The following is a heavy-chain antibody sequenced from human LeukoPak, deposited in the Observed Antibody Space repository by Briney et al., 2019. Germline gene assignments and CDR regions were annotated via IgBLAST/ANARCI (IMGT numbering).Heavy chain of an antibody. CDR1: GFTFDDYG. CDR3: ARERATLDYYYYMDV. J-gene: IGHJ6*03. V-gene: IGHV3-20*04. Sequence: PGGSLRLSCAASGFTFDDYGMTWVRQAPGKGLEWVSGINWNGDTIGYADSVKGRFTISRDNAKNSLYLQMNSLRAEDTALCYCARERATLDYYYYMDVWGKGTTVTVSS. CDR2: INWNGDTI. D-gene: IGHD5-12*01.